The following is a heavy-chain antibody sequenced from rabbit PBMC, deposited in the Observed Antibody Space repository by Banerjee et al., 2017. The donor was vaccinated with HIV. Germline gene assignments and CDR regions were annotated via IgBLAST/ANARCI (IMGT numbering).Heavy chain of an antibody. CDR1: GFSFSSYW. D-gene: IGHD1-1*01. J-gene: IGHJ4*01. CDR3: ARSGIDISAYLSL. CDR2: ITRSDGT. V-gene: IGHV1S45*01. Sequence: EESGGGLVQPEGSLTLTCTASGFSFSSYWIWWVRQAPGKGLELIAGITRSDGTYYASWAKGRFTVSKSSSTTVTLQMPSLTAADTATYFCARSGIDISAYLSLWGPGTLVTVS.